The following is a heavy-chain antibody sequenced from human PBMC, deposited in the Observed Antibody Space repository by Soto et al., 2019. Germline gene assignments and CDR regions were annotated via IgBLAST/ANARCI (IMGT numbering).Heavy chain of an antibody. CDR2: ISGSGGST. V-gene: IGHV3-23*01. D-gene: IGHD3-3*01. J-gene: IGHJ4*02. CDR3: AKNDRRDFWSGYPRLSSFDY. Sequence: GGSLRLSCAASGFTFSSYAMSWVRQAPGKGLEWVSAISGSGGSTYYADSVKGRFTISRDNSKNTLYLQMNSLRAEDTAVYYCAKNDRRDFWSGYPRLSSFDYWGQGTLVTVSS. CDR1: GFTFSSYA.